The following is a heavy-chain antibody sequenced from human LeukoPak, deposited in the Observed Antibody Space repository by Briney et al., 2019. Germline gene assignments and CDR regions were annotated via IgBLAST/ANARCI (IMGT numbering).Heavy chain of an antibody. J-gene: IGHJ4*02. CDR3: ARLPEKSGSGYLKRLFDY. CDR2: IYCSGST. CDR1: GGSISSSSYY. D-gene: IGHD3-9*01. V-gene: IGHV4-39*01. Sequence: PSETLSLTCTVSGGSISSSSYYWGWIRQPPGKGLEWIGSIYCSGSTYYNPSLKSRVTISVDTSKNQFSLKLSSVTAADTAVYYCARLPEKSGSGYLKRLFDYWGQGTLVTVSS.